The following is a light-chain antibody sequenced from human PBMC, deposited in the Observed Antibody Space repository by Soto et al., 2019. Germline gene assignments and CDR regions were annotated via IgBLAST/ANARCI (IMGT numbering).Light chain of an antibody. CDR1: QSISTY. CDR3: QQYGSSTAFT. V-gene: IGKV3-11*01. Sequence: EIVLTQSPATLSLSPGESATLSCRASQSISTYLAWYQQKPGQAPRLLIYDASKRITGIPARFSGSGSGTDFTLTISRLEPEDFAVYYCQQYGSSTAFTFRGGT. J-gene: IGKJ4*01. CDR2: DAS.